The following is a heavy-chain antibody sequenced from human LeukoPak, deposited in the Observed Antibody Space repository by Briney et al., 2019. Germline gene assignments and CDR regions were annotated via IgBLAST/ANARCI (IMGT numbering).Heavy chain of an antibody. V-gene: IGHV3-7*04. CDR1: GFTFRSYW. D-gene: IGHD6-13*01. Sequence: GESLRLSCAASGFTFRSYWMSWVRPAPGKGVEWGAKIKQDGSEKYYVDSVKGRFTISKDNAKNSLYLQMNSLRADDTAVYYCARCIAAAGQIMDYWGQGTLVSVSS. CDR2: IKQDGSEK. CDR3: ARCIAAAGQIMDY. J-gene: IGHJ4*02.